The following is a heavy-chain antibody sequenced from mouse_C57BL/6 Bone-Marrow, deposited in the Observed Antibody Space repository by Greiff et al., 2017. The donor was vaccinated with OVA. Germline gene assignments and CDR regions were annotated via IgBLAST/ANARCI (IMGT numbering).Heavy chain of an antibody. J-gene: IGHJ3*01. CDR3: ARRYYGSSYPAWFAY. CDR1: GYTFTGYW. D-gene: IGHD1-1*01. CDR2: ILPGSGST. Sequence: VQRVESGAELMKPGASVKLSCKATGYTFTGYWIEWVKQRPGHGLEWIGEILPGSGSTNYNEKFKGKATFTADTSSNTAYMQLSSLTTEDSAIYYCARRYYGSSYPAWFAYWGQGTLVTVSA. V-gene: IGHV1-9*01.